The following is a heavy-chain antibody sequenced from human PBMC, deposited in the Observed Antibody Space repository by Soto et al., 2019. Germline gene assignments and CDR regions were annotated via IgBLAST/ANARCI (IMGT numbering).Heavy chain of an antibody. CDR3: ERKSSGSAFDP. J-gene: IGHJ5*02. CDR2: IYYSGST. CDR1: GYSISGSNW. Sequence: SETLSLTCAVSGYSISGSNWWGWIRQPPGKGLEWIGYIYYSGSTYYNPSLKSRVTMSVDTSKNQFSLKLSSVTAVDTAVYYCERKSSGSAFDPWGQGPLATASS. V-gene: IGHV4-28*01. D-gene: IGHD6-19*01.